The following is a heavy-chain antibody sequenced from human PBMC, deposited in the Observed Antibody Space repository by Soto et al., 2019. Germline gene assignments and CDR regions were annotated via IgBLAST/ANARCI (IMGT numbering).Heavy chain of an antibody. V-gene: IGHV1-2*02. Sequence: QVQLVQSGAEVKKPGASVKVSCKASGYTFTGYYMHWVRQAPGQGLEWMGWINPNSGDTNYAQKFQGRVTMTRDTSISTAYMELSRLRSDDTAVYYCARDCNSYSSSWYGPSDWFDPWGQGTLVTVSS. CDR2: INPNSGDT. CDR3: ARDCNSYSSSWYGPSDWFDP. CDR1: GYTFTGYY. J-gene: IGHJ5*02. D-gene: IGHD6-13*01.